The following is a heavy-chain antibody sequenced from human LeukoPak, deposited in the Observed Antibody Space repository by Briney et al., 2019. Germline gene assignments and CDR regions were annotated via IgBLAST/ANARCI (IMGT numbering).Heavy chain of an antibody. Sequence: PGGSLRLSCAASGFTFSDYYMSWVRQAPGKGLEWVSAISGSGGSTYYADSVKGRFTISRDNSKNTLYLQMNSLRAEDTAVYYCTQHSGASGGYRFFYWGQGTLVTVSS. CDR2: ISGSGGST. D-gene: IGHD3-10*01. V-gene: IGHV3-23*01. CDR3: TQHSGASGGYRFFY. CDR1: GFTFSDYY. J-gene: IGHJ4*02.